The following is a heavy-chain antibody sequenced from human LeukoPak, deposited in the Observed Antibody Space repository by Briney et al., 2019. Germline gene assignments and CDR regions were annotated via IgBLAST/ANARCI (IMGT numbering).Heavy chain of an antibody. Sequence: SVKVSCKASGGTFSSYAISWVRQAPGQGLEWMGGIIPIFGTANYAQKFQGRVTITTDESTSTAYMELSSLRSEDTAVYYCARDLGQYCSSTSCYGGDYWGQGTLVTVSS. D-gene: IGHD2-2*01. J-gene: IGHJ4*02. CDR1: GGTFSSYA. CDR2: IIPIFGTA. V-gene: IGHV1-69*05. CDR3: ARDLGQYCSSTSCYGGDY.